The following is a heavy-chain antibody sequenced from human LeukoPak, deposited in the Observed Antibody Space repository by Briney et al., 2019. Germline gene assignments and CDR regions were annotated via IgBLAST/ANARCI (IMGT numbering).Heavy chain of an antibody. J-gene: IGHJ4*02. D-gene: IGHD6-19*01. CDR3: AKDWMAVADSYYFDY. V-gene: IGHV3-23*01. CDR2: ISGSGGST. Sequence: GGSLRLSCAASGFTFSSYAMSWVRQAPGKGLEWVSAISGSGGSTYYADSGKGRFTISRDNSKNTLYLQMNSLRAEDTAVYYCAKDWMAVADSYYFDYWGQGTLVTVSS. CDR1: GFTFSSYA.